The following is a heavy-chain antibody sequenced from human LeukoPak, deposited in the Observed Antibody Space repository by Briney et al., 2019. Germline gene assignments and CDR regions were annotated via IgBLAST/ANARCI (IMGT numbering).Heavy chain of an antibody. Sequence: GGSLRLSCAASGFTFSDYYMSWIRQAPGKGLEWVSYISSSGSTIYYADSVKGRFTISRDNSKNTLYLQMNSLRAEDTAVYYCAKRSSTPYNWFDPWGQGTLVTVSS. CDR2: ISSSGSTI. J-gene: IGHJ5*02. CDR3: AKRSSTPYNWFDP. V-gene: IGHV3-11*01. D-gene: IGHD2-2*01. CDR1: GFTFSDYY.